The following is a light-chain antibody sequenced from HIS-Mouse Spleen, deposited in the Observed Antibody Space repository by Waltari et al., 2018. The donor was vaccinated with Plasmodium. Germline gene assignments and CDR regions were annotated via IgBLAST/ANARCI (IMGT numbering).Light chain of an antibody. Sequence: EIVMTQSPATLSVSPGERATLSCRASQSVSSNVAWYQKKPGQAPRFLIYGASTRATGIPARFSGSGSGTEFTLTISSMQSEDFAVYYCQQYNNWPRGTFGQGTKVEIK. V-gene: IGKV3-15*01. CDR2: GAS. J-gene: IGKJ1*01. CDR1: QSVSSN. CDR3: QQYNNWPRGT.